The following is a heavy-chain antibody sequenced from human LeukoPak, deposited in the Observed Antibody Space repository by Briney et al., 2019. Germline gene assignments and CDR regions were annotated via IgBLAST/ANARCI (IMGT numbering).Heavy chain of an antibody. CDR1: GYTFTGYY. D-gene: IGHD5-12*01. CDR2: INPNSGGT. CDR3: ARDAYSGYDPLFDY. V-gene: IGHV1-2*02. Sequence: ASVKVSCKASGYTFTGYYMHWVRQAPGQGLEWMGWINPNSGGTNYAQKFQGRVTMTRDTSISTAYMELSRLRSDDTAVYYCARDAYSGYDPLFDYWGQGTLVNVSS. J-gene: IGHJ4*02.